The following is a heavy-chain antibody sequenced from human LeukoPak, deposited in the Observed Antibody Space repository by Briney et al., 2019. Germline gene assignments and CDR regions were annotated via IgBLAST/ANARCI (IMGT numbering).Heavy chain of an antibody. CDR2: INSDGSST. D-gene: IGHD3-10*02. J-gene: IGHJ6*04. CDR1: GFAFSSYW. Sequence: HPGGSLRLSCAASGFAFSSYWMHWVRQAPGKGLVWVSRINSDGSSTIYADSVKGRFTISRDNAKNSLYLQMNSLRAEDTAVYYCAELGITMIGGVWGKGTTVTISS. V-gene: IGHV3-74*01. CDR3: AELGITMIGGV.